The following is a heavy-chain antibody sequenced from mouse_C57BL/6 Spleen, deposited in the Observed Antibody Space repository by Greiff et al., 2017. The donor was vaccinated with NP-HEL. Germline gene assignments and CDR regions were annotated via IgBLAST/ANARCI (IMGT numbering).Heavy chain of an antibody. J-gene: IGHJ4*01. Sequence: EVQLQESGPELVKPGASVKISCKASGYSFTDYNMNWVKQSNGKSLEWIGVINPNYGTTSYNQKFKGKATLTVDQSSSTAYMQLNSLTSEDSAVYYCARKGYYYGSSYDYAMDYWGQGTSVTVSS. CDR3: ARKGYYYGSSYDYAMDY. CDR1: GYSFTDYN. V-gene: IGHV1-39*01. CDR2: INPNYGTT. D-gene: IGHD1-1*01.